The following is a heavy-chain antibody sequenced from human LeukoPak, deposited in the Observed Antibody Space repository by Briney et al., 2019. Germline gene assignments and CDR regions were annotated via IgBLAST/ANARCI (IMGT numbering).Heavy chain of an antibody. J-gene: IGHJ4*02. CDR3: ARVGPGYNLYFFDY. CDR2: IKQDGSAN. V-gene: IGHV3-7*01. D-gene: IGHD1-14*01. Sequence: PGGSLRLSCAASGFTFSSYWMSWVRQAPGKGLEWVANIKQDGSANYYVDSVKGRFSISRDNAKNSLTLQMNSLRAEDTAVYYCARVGPGYNLYFFDYRGQGTLVTVSS. CDR1: GFTFSSYW.